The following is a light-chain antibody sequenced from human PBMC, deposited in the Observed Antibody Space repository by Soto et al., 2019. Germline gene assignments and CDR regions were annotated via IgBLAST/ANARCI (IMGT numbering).Light chain of an antibody. V-gene: IGKV3-15*01. CDR2: GAS. CDR3: QQRYNWPPT. Sequence: VMTQAPATLSVSPGERVTLSCRASQTINNNVAWYQLKDGQVPRLLIYGASTRAADVPARFSGGGSGTEFTLTISSLQSEDFALYYCQQRYNWPPTFGQGTKVDIK. J-gene: IGKJ1*01. CDR1: QTINNN.